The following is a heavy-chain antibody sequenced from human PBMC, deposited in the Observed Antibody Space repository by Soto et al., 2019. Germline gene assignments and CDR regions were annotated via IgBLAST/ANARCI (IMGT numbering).Heavy chain of an antibody. J-gene: IGHJ6*03. Sequence: ASVKVSCKVSGYTLTELSMHWVRQAPGKGLEWMGGFDPEDGETIYAQKFQGRVTMTEDTSTDTAYMELSSLRSEDTAVYYCATVPIDACYYYMDVWGKGTTVTVSS. CDR1: GYTLTELS. CDR2: FDPEDGET. V-gene: IGHV1-24*01. CDR3: ATVPIDACYYYMDV. D-gene: IGHD3-16*02.